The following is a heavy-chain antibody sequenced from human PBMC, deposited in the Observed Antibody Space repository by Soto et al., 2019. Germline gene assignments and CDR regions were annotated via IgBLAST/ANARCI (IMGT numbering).Heavy chain of an antibody. Sequence: QVQLVQSGAEVKKPGSSVKVSCKASGGTFSSYAISWVRQAPGQGLEWMGGIIPIFGTANYAQKFQGRVTITADESTSTAHMELSSLRSEDTAVYYCAREHRPYCTNGVCYTFIDAFDIWGQGTMVTVSS. CDR3: AREHRPYCTNGVCYTFIDAFDI. CDR2: IIPIFGTA. D-gene: IGHD2-8*01. J-gene: IGHJ3*02. V-gene: IGHV1-69*01. CDR1: GGTFSSYA.